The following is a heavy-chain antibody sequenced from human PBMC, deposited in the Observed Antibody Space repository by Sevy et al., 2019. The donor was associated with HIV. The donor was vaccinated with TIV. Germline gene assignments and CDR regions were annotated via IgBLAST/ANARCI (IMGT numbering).Heavy chain of an antibody. J-gene: IGHJ3*02. CDR2: ISWNSGAI. Sequence: GGSLRLSCAASGFTFIDYAMHWVRLVPGKGLEWVSGISWNSGAIGYADSVKGRFTISRDNAKNSLHLQMNSLRVEDTALYYCGRAQGYCVVNSCFGGSINSFDIWGQGTMVTVSS. CDR3: GRAQGYCVVNSCFGGSINSFDI. D-gene: IGHD2-2*01. CDR1: GFTFIDYA. V-gene: IGHV3-9*01.